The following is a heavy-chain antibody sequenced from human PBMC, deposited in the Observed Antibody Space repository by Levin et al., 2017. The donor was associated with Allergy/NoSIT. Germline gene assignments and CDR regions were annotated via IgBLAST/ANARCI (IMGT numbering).Heavy chain of an antibody. CDR2: INHSGST. D-gene: IGHD6-6*01. J-gene: IGHJ1*01. CDR1: GGSFRGYY. Sequence: TSQTLSLPCAVYGGSFRGYYWSWIRQPPGKGLEWIGEINHSGSTNYNPSLKSRVTISVDTSKNQFSLKLSSVTAADTAVYYCARASGWEDREIDSSSSHEYFQHWGQGTLVTVSS. V-gene: IGHV4-34*01. CDR3: ARASGWEDREIDSSSSHEYFQH.